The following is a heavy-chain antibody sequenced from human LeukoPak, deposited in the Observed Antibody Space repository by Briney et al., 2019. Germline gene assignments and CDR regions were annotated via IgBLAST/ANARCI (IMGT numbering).Heavy chain of an antibody. CDR3: VRGYSSGWPYYYYYGMDV. V-gene: IGHV1-8*01. D-gene: IGHD6-19*01. J-gene: IGHJ6*02. Sequence: ASVKVSCKASGYTFTSYDINWVRQATGQGLEWMGWMNPNSGNTGYAQKFQSRVTMTRNTSISTAYMELSSLRSEDTAVYYCVRGYSSGWPYYYYYGMDVWGQGTTVTVSS. CDR1: GYTFTSYD. CDR2: MNPNSGNT.